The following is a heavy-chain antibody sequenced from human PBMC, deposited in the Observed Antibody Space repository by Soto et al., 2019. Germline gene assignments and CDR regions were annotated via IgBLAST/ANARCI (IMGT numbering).Heavy chain of an antibody. CDR3: AKDARFSVWDPVYYFDY. V-gene: IGHV3-30*18. CDR1: GFMFSDYW. D-gene: IGHD3-16*01. Sequence: GGSLRLSCAASGFMFSDYWMHWVRQAPGKGLEWVAVISYDGSNKYYADSVKGRFTISRDNSKNTLYLQMNSLRAEDTAVYYCAKDARFSVWDPVYYFDYWGQGTLVTVSS. CDR2: ISYDGSNK. J-gene: IGHJ4*02.